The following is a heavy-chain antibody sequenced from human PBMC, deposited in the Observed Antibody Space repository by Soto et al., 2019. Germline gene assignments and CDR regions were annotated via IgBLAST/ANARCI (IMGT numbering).Heavy chain of an antibody. CDR2: FDPEDGET. D-gene: IGHD3-9*01. V-gene: IGHV1-24*01. CDR1: GYTLTELS. J-gene: IGHJ4*02. Sequence: ASVKVSCKGSGYTLTELSMHWVRQAPGKGLEWMGGFDPEDGETIYAQKFQGRVTMTEDTSTDTAYMELSSLRSEDTAVYYCATSQWYYDILTGYPPYYFAYWGQGTLVTVSS. CDR3: ATSQWYYDILTGYPPYYFAY.